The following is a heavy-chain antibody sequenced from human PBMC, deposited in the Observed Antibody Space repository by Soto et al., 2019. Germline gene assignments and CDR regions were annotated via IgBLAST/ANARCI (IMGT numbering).Heavy chain of an antibody. J-gene: IGHJ6*02. CDR1: GLSFSGYC. D-gene: IGHD6-6*01. CDR3: ARAAARQKYYYYYGMDV. Sequence: TAETLTLTCAASGLSFSGYCRSWVRQPPGKGLEWIGAINHSGSTNYNPSLKSRVTISVDTSKNQFSLKLSSVTAADTAVYYCARAAARQKYYYYYGMDVWGQGTTVTVSS. CDR2: INHSGST. V-gene: IGHV4-34*01.